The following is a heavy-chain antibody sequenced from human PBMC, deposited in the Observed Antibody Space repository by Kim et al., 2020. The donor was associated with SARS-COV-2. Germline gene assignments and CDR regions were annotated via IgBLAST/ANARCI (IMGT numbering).Heavy chain of an antibody. Sequence: RWNSGSIGYADSVKGRFTISRDNAKNSLYLQMNSLRAEDTALYYCAKANYWGQGTLVTVSS. CDR2: RWNSGSI. V-gene: IGHV3-9*01. J-gene: IGHJ4*02. CDR3: AKANY.